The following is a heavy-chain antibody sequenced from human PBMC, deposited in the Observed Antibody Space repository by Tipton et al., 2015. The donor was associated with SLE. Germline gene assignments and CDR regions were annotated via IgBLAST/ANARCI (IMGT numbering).Heavy chain of an antibody. J-gene: IGHJ3*01. V-gene: IGHV4-61*02. CDR3: ARGVAYYFDSGAFDV. D-gene: IGHD3-22*01. CDR2: IYTSGST. Sequence: GLVKPSETLSLICSVSGDSLRSSGYYWSWIRQPAGKGLEWIGRIYTSGSTNYNPSLKSRVTISVDTSKNQLSLELSSVTAADTAVYYCARGVAYYFDSGAFDVWGQGTMVTVSS. CDR1: GDSLRSSGYY.